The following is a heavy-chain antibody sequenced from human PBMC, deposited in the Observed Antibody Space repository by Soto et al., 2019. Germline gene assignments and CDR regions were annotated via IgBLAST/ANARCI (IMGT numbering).Heavy chain of an antibody. CDR3: AKDRGYCRSPNCFNAPGVDD. CDR1: VFTFTTYG. Sequence: GWSLRLSCASSVFTFTTYGMNWVRQAPGKGLEWVAVISYDGSSKLYADSVRGRFAISRDNSKNTLFLQMNSLRPEDTAVYYCAKDRGYCRSPNCFNAPGVDDWGQGAPVTVSS. J-gene: IGHJ4*02. V-gene: IGHV3-30*18. CDR2: ISYDGSSK. D-gene: IGHD2-2*01.